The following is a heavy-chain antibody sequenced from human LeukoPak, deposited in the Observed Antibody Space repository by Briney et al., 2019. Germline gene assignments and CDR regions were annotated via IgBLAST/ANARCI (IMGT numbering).Heavy chain of an antibody. J-gene: IGHJ4*02. CDR3: ARGGAGYYDSSGYYYNY. CDR2: ISWNSGSI. CDR1: GFTFDDYA. D-gene: IGHD3-22*01. V-gene: IGHV3-9*01. Sequence: GRSLRLSCAASGFTFDDYAMHWVRQAPGKGLEWVSGISWNSGSIGYADSVKGRFTISRDNAKNSLYLQMNSLRAEDTAVYYYARGGAGYYDSSGYYYNYWGQGTLVTVSS.